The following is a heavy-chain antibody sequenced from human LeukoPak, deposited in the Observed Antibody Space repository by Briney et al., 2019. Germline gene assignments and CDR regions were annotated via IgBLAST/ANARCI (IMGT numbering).Heavy chain of an antibody. J-gene: IGHJ6*03. CDR2: IIPIFGTA. CDR1: GGTFSSYA. V-gene: IGHV1-69*05. CDR3: ARDRYSGSYSFYYYMDV. D-gene: IGHD1-26*01. Sequence: RASVKVSCKASGGTFSSYAISWVRQAPGQGLEWMGGIIPIFGTANYAQKFQGRVTITTDESTSTAYMELSSLRSEDTAVYYCARDRYSGSYSFYYYMDVWGKGTTVTVSS.